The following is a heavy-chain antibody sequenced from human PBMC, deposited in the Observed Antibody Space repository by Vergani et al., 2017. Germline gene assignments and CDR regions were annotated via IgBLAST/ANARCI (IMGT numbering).Heavy chain of an antibody. CDR3: AGGRRTPYGSDYYYYYGMDV. J-gene: IGHJ6*02. CDR2: ISSSSSYI. Sequence: EVQLLESGGGLVQPGGSLRLSCAASGFTFSSYSMNWVRQAPGKGLEWVSSISSSSSYIYYADSVRDRFTISRDNAKNALYLQINSLRAEDTAVYYCAGGRRTPYGSDYYYYYGMDVWGQGTTVTVSS. CDR1: GFTFSSYS. V-gene: IGHV3-21*01. D-gene: IGHD3-10*01.